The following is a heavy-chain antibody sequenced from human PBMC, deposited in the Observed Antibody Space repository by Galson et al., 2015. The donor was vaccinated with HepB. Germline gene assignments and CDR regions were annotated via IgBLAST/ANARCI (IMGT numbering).Heavy chain of an antibody. J-gene: IGHJ6*02. V-gene: IGHV3-74*01. CDR3: ARDREQQLALNYYYYGMDV. D-gene: IGHD6-13*01. CDR2: INSDGSST. CDR1: GFTFSSYW. Sequence: SLRLSCAASGFTFSSYWMHWVRQAPGKGLVWVSRINSDGSSTSYADSVKGRFTISRDNAKNTLYLQMNSLRAEDTAVYYCARDREQQLALNYYYYGMDVWGQGTTVTVSS.